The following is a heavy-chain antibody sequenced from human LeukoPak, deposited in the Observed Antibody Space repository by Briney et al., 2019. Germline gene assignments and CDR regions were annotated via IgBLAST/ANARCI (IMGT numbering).Heavy chain of an antibody. CDR2: IIPIFGTA. CDR3: ARDLKGGSYYLGDNYYYYYMDV. J-gene: IGHJ6*03. V-gene: IGHV1-69*05. D-gene: IGHD1-26*01. Sequence: ASVKVSCKASGGTFSSYAISWVRQAPGQGLEWMGRIIPIFGTANYAQKFQGRVTITTDEPTSTAYMELSSLRSEDTAVYYCARDLKGGSYYLGDNYYYYYMDVWGKGTTVTVSS. CDR1: GGTFSSYA.